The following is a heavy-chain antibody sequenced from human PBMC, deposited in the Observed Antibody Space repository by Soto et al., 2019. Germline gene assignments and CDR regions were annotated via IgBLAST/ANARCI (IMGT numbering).Heavy chain of an antibody. D-gene: IGHD3-10*01. Sequence: WGSLRLSCAASGFTFISYGIHFFRHSPFKWLEWVAVISYDGSNKYYADSVKGRFTISRDDSKNTLYLQMNSLRAEDTAVYYCAKGGRGSGSYYNVGAFDIWGQGTMVTVSS. V-gene: IGHV3-30*18. CDR1: GFTFISYG. J-gene: IGHJ3*02. CDR3: AKGGRGSGSYYNVGAFDI. CDR2: ISYDGSNK.